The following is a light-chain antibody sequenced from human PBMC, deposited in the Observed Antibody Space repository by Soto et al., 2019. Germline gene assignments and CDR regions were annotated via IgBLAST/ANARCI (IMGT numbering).Light chain of an antibody. V-gene: IGKV1-27*01. Sequence: DIQLTQSPSSLSASVGDRVTITCRASQGISFYLAWYQQTPGKVPKHLFYGACKWDSGVPSRVSGGGSGTNFTLTISSLQPEDVGTYSCQNYNRAPITFGQGTRLE. CDR2: GAC. J-gene: IGKJ5*01. CDR1: QGISFY. CDR3: QNYNRAPIT.